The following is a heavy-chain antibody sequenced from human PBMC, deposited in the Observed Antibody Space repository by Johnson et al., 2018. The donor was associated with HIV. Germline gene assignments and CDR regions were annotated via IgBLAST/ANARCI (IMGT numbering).Heavy chain of an antibody. CDR3: ARDLSGNYGDAFDI. Sequence: QVQLVESGGGVVQPGRSLRLSCAASGFTFSTYAMHWVRQAPGKGLAWVAVISYDGSNKYYADSVKGRFTISRDNSKNTLYLQMNSLRAADTAVYYCARDLSGNYGDAFDIWGQGTMVTVSS. D-gene: IGHD1-26*01. CDR2: ISYDGSNK. J-gene: IGHJ3*02. CDR1: GFTFSTYA. V-gene: IGHV3-30-3*01.